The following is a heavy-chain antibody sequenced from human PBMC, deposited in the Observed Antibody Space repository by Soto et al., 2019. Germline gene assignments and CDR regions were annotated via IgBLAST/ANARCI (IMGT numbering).Heavy chain of an antibody. CDR1: GFTFSSYS. D-gene: IGHD3-10*01. Sequence: GGSLRLSCAASGFTFSSYSMSWVRQAPGKGLEWVSGFRTGGDDGTTYYADSVKGRFTISRDNSKNTLFLQMNSLRVEDTAIYYCAKKVNSGPGSQYFDYWGQGTLVTVSS. V-gene: IGHV3-23*01. J-gene: IGHJ4*02. CDR3: AKKVNSGPGSQYFDY. CDR2: FRTGGDDGTT.